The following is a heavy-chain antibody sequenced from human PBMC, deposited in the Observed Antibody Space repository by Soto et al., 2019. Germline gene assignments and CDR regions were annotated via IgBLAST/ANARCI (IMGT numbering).Heavy chain of an antibody. D-gene: IGHD4-17*01. CDR3: ARDSPTVTPVYYSYGMDV. V-gene: IGHV1-18*04. CDR2: ISAYNGNT. J-gene: IGHJ6*02. Sequence: QVQLVQSGAEVKKPGASVKVSCKASGYTFTSYGISWVRQAPGQGLEWMGWISAYNGNTNYAQKLQGRVTMTTDTSTSTAYMELRSLRSDDTAVYYCARDSPTVTPVYYSYGMDVWGQGTTVTVSS. CDR1: GYTFTSYG.